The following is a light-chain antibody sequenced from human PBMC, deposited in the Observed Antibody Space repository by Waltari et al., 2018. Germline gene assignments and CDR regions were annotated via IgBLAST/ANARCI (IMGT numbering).Light chain of an antibody. Sequence: QSVLTQPPSASETPGQRVIISCSGSSSNIGTHYVYWYQRLQGMAPKLLIYKNSQRPSGVPDRISGFRSGSSASLVISGLRSEDEADYFCAVWDDSLSTWMFGGGTKLTVL. CDR3: AVWDDSLSTWM. J-gene: IGLJ3*02. CDR2: KNS. V-gene: IGLV1-47*01. CDR1: SSNIGTHY.